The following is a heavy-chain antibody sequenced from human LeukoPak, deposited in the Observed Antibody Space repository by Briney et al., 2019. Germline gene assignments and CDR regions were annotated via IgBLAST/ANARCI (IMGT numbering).Heavy chain of an antibody. CDR2: IYHSGST. D-gene: IGHD3-10*01. CDR1: GYSISSGYY. V-gene: IGHV4-38-2*02. J-gene: IGHJ4*02. Sequence: TSETLSLTCTVSGYSISSGYYWGWIRQPPGKGLEWIGSIYHSGSTYYNPSLKSRVTISVDTSKNQFSLKLSSVTAADTAVYYCARDSYYGSGSPYLDYWGQGTLVTVSS. CDR3: ARDSYYGSGSPYLDY.